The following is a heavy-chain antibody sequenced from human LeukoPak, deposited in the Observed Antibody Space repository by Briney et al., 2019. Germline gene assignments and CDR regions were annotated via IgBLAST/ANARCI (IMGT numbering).Heavy chain of an antibody. CDR2: INHSGST. CDR3: ARGGGVRTGSGWRPGNWFDP. V-gene: IGHV4-34*01. CDR1: GGSFSGYY. Sequence: SETLSLTCAVYGGSFSGYYWSWIRQPPGKGLEWIGEINHSGSTNYNPSLKSRVTISVDKSKSQFSLKVSSVTAADTAVYYCARGGGVRTGSGWRPGNWFDPWGQGTLVIVSS. D-gene: IGHD6-19*01. J-gene: IGHJ5*02.